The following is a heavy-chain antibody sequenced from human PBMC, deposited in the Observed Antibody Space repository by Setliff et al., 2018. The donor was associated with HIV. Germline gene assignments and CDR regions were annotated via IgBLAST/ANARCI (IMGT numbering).Heavy chain of an antibody. Sequence: SETLSLTCAVYGGSFSGYYWSWIRQPPGKGLEWVGEINHSGSTNYNPSLKSRVTISVDTSKNQFSLKLSSVTAADTAVYYCARRGSGFFHYYYYMDVWGKGTTVTVSS. D-gene: IGHD3-10*01. CDR3: ARRGSGFFHYYYYMDV. V-gene: IGHV4-34*01. J-gene: IGHJ6*03. CDR1: GGSFSGYY. CDR2: INHSGST.